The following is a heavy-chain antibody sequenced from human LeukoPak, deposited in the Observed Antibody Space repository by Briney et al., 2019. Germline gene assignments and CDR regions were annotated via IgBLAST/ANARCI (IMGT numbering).Heavy chain of an antibody. CDR2: MYSSGST. CDR3: ARDLSPQSPVEALGY. Sequence: SETLSLTCTVSGGSISTFYWSWIRQPAGKGLEWIGRMYSSGSTHYNPSLKSRVTMSVDTSKNQFSLKLSSVTAADTAVYYCARDLSPQSPVEALGYWGQGTLVTVSS. CDR1: GGSISTFY. J-gene: IGHJ4*02. V-gene: IGHV4-4*07. D-gene: IGHD3-16*02.